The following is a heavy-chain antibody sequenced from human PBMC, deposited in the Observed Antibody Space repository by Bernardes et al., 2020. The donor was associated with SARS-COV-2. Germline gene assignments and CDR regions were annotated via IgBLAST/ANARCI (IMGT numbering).Heavy chain of an antibody. CDR3: ARGGSPRWGSTSCYSCDSGYWFHT. V-gene: IGHV4-34*01. D-gene: IGHD2-2*01. CDR1: GGSITDYY. Sequence: SETLSLTCAVSGGSITDYYWSWIRQSPGEGLEWIGEVNESGSTAYNPSLESRVTISVDTSKNLFSLKVTPVTAADTAVYYCARGGSPRWGSTSCYSCDSGYWFHTWGQGTLVTVSS. J-gene: IGHJ5*02. CDR2: VNESGST.